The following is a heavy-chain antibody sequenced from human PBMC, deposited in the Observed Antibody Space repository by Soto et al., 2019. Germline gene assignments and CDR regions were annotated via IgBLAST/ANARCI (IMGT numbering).Heavy chain of an antibody. CDR3: ARGRYYGDYWGGYYFDY. D-gene: IGHD4-17*01. Sequence: GGSLRLSCAASGFTVSSNYMSWVRRAPGKGLEWVSVIYSGGSTYYADSVKGRFTISRDNSKNTLYLQMNSLRAEDTAVYYCARGRYYGDYWGGYYFDYWGQGTLVTVSS. J-gene: IGHJ4*02. CDR2: IYSGGST. CDR1: GFTVSSNY. V-gene: IGHV3-53*01.